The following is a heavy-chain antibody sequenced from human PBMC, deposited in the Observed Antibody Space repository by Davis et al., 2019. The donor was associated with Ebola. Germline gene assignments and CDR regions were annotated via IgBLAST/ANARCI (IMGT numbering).Heavy chain of an antibody. D-gene: IGHD3-10*01. CDR2: IKNTGENT. V-gene: IGHV3-23*01. J-gene: IGHJ4*02. CDR3: ATQLWDTDY. Sequence: GESLKISCVASGFRFSSYVMGWVRQAPGQGLDWVSSIKNTGENTHYADSVRGRFTISRDNSRNTVFLQMDRLRADDTAVYFCATQLWDTDYWGQGARVTVSS. CDR1: GFRFSSYV.